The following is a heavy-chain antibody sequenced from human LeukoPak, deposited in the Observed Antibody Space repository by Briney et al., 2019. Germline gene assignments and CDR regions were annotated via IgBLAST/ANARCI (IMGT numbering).Heavy chain of an antibody. CDR1: GFTFSSYA. J-gene: IGHJ3*02. D-gene: IGHD3-10*01. CDR3: AREAAGGAFDI. Sequence: GGSLRLSCAASGFTFSSYAMHWVRQAPGKGLEWVAVISYDGSNKYYADSVKGRFTISRDNSKNTLYLQMNSLRAEDTAVYYCAREAAGGAFDIRGLGAMVTVSS. CDR2: ISYDGSNK. V-gene: IGHV3-30*01.